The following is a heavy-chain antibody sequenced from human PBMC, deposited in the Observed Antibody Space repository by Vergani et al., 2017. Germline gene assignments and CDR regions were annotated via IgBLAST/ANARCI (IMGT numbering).Heavy chain of an antibody. CDR2: ISSSSSYI. J-gene: IGHJ5*02. CDR1: GFTFSSYS. V-gene: IGHV3-21*01. D-gene: IGHD2-2*01. CDR3: ARVRAPAAPRGWFDP. Sequence: EVQLVESGGGLVKPGGSLRLSCAASGFTFSSYSMNWVRQAPGKGLEWVSSISSSSSYIYYADSVKGRFTISRDNAKNSLYLQVNSLRAEDTAVYYCARVRAPAAPRGWFDPWGQGTLVTVSS.